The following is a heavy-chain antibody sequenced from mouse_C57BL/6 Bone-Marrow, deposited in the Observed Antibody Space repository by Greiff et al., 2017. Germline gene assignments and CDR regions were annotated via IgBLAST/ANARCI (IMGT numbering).Heavy chain of an antibody. CDR1: GFTFSSYA. CDR2: LSSGGDYI. CDR3: TRDQDGNYYSMDY. V-gene: IGHV5-9-1*02. Sequence: EVHLVESGEGLVKPGGSLKLSCAASGFTFSSYAMSWVRQTPEKRLEWVAYLSSGGDYIYYADTVKGRFTISRDNARNTLYLQMSSLKSEDTAMYYCTRDQDGNYYSMDYWGQGTSVTVSS. D-gene: IGHD1-1*01. J-gene: IGHJ4*01.